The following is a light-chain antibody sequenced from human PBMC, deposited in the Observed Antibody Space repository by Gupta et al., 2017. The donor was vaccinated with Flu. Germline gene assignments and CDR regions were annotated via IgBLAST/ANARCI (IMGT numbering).Light chain of an antibody. Sequence: RDFQSVTPKEKVAITCRASQNIGRNINWYQLKREQCPRLLIKYASQSVSEVPSQYSGSGFGTDFTLTIKGLEAEDAATYYCHQRDSLARTFGQGTKVEIK. CDR3: HQRDSLART. J-gene: IGKJ2*01. CDR2: YAS. CDR1: QNIGRN. V-gene: IGKV6-21*01.